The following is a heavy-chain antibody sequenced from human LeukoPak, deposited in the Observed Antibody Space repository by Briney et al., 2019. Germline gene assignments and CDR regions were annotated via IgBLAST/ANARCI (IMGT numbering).Heavy chain of an antibody. Sequence: SETLSLTCTVSGGSISSSSYYWGWIRQPPGKGLEWLGSIYYSGSTYYNPSLKSRVTISVDTSKNQFSLKLSSATAADTAVYYCASTPYYYDSSGYYSFFDYWGQGTLVTVSS. CDR2: IYYSGST. D-gene: IGHD3-22*01. CDR1: GGSISSSSYY. V-gene: IGHV4-39*01. CDR3: ASTPYYYDSSGYYSFFDY. J-gene: IGHJ4*02.